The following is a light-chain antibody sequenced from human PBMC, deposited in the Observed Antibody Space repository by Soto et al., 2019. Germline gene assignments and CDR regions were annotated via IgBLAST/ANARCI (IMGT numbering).Light chain of an antibody. CDR1: ETISAD. CDR2: AAS. CDR3: QHYHTFARS. Sequence: ISRTKSPPTLSVSPGGIVTLSGEASETISADIACYHHRAGQAPRLLMYAASTRAPGVPATFSGSGSGTDLTLAIANLQAADFGLADGQHYHTFARSVGQGPKLEIK. J-gene: IGKJ2*03. V-gene: IGKV3-15*01.